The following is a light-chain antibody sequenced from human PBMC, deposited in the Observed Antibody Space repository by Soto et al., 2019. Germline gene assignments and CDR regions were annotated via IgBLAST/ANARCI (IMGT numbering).Light chain of an antibody. J-gene: IGKJ2*01. CDR3: QQYGSSPPHT. V-gene: IGKV3-20*01. Sequence: EIVLTQSPGTLSLSPGERATLSCRASQSVSSSDLAWYQQKPGQAPRLLIYGASSRATGIPDRVSGSGSGTDFTLTISRLEREDFAVYYCQQYGSSPPHTFGQGTKLEIK. CDR1: QSVSSSD. CDR2: GAS.